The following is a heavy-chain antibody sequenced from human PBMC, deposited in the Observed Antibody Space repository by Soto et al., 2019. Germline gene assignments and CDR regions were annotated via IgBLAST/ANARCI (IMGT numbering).Heavy chain of an antibody. D-gene: IGHD3-3*01. CDR1: GFTVSSTY. CDR2: IYTGGST. V-gene: IGHV3-53*01. Sequence: GGSLKLSCAASGFTVSSTYMSWVRQAPGKGLECVSVIYTGGSTYYADSVKGRFTISRDNSKNTLYLQMTSLRAEETAVYYCARSLGVGAFDIWGQGTMVTVSS. CDR3: ARSLGVGAFDI. J-gene: IGHJ3*02.